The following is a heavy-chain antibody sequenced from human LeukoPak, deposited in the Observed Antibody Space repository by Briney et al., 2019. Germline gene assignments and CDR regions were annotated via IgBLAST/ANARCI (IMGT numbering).Heavy chain of an antibody. J-gene: IGHJ4*02. CDR2: ISSSSSLI. CDR3: ARVGWSSDPPFY. V-gene: IGHV3-48*02. D-gene: IGHD6-19*01. CDR1: GFSFGSYS. Sequence: GGSLTLSCTASGFSFGSYSMNWVGQTPGKGPEWLSYISSSSSLIYYADSVKGRFTISRDNAKKSLYLQMNSLRDEDTAVYYCARVGWSSDPPFYWGQGIQVTVSS.